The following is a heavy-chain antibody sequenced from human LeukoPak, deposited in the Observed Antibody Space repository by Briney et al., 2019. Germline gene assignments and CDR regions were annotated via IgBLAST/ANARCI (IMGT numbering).Heavy chain of an antibody. CDR2: IIPIFGTA. D-gene: IGHD3-3*01. Sequence: ASVKVSCKASGYTFTSYAMNWVRQAPGQGLEWMGGIIPIFGTANYAQKFQGRVTITADKSTSTAYMELSSLRSEDTAVYYCARSSITIFGPSGYYYYYMDVWGKGTTVTVSS. CDR3: ARSSITIFGPSGYYYYYMDV. J-gene: IGHJ6*03. CDR1: GYTFTSYA. V-gene: IGHV1-69*06.